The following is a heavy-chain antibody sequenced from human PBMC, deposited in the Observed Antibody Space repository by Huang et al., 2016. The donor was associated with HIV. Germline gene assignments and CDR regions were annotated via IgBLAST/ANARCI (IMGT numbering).Heavy chain of an antibody. V-gene: IGHV1-69*13. Sequence: QVQLVQSGDEVKKTGSSVKVSCKASADTFSSYASTWVRQAPGQGLEWMGGIIPPLGTTDYAQKCQDRVTITADESTNTAYMELSSLRSEDTAVYFCARVSRATAAGFAFDIWGQGTMVTVSS. CDR1: ADTFSSYA. CDR3: ARVSRATAAGFAFDI. J-gene: IGHJ3*02. D-gene: IGHD2-15*01. CDR2: IIPPLGTT.